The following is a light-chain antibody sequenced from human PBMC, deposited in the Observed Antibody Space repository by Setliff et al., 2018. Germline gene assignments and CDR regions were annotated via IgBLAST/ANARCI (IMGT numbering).Light chain of an antibody. Sequence: TQPPSVSAAPGQKVTISCSGSSSNIGNNYVSWYQQLPGTAPKLLIYDNNKRPSGIPDRFSGSKSGTSATLGITGLQTGDEADYYCGTWDSSLSAHVFGTGTKGTVL. J-gene: IGLJ1*01. V-gene: IGLV1-51*01. CDR3: GTWDSSLSAHV. CDR2: DNN. CDR1: SSNIGNNY.